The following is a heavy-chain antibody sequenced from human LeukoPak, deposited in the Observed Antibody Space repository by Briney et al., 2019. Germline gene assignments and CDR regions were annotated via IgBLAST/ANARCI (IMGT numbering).Heavy chain of an antibody. D-gene: IGHD3-3*01. V-gene: IGHV5-51*01. Sequence: GESLKISCKASGYSFTNYWIAWVRQMPGKGLEWMGMIYPGDSDTRYSPSFQGQVTISADKSISTAYLQWSSLKASDTAIYYCARQWEDFAYAFDIWGQGTMVTVSS. J-gene: IGHJ3*02. CDR1: GYSFTNYW. CDR2: IYPGDSDT. CDR3: ARQWEDFAYAFDI.